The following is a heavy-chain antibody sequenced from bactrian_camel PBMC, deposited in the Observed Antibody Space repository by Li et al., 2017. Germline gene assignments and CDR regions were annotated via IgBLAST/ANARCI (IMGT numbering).Heavy chain of an antibody. J-gene: IGHJ4*01. D-gene: IGHD7*01. Sequence: HVQLVESGEGSVESGGSLTLSCTGGEIRINYYCMAWFRQAPGKERVGIAEIAVGGETAYTDSVNGRFTASRDNAKNMVYLQMNSLKPEDTAVYYCVAHGAYRSGAFWGQGTQVTVS. CDR2: IAVGGET. CDR1: EIRINYYC. V-gene: IGHV3S53*01. CDR3: VAHGAYRSGAF.